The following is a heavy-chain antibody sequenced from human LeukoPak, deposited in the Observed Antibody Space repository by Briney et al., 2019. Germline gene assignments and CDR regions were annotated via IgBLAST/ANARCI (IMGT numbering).Heavy chain of an antibody. Sequence: GGSLRLSCAASGFTFSSYAMSWVRQAPGKGLEWVSAISGSGGSTYYADSVKGRFTISRDNSKNTLYLQMNSLRAEDTAVYYCARDRGSSGWQNFDYWGQGTLVTVSS. CDR1: GFTFSSYA. J-gene: IGHJ4*02. D-gene: IGHD6-19*01. V-gene: IGHV3-23*01. CDR3: ARDRGSSGWQNFDY. CDR2: ISGSGGST.